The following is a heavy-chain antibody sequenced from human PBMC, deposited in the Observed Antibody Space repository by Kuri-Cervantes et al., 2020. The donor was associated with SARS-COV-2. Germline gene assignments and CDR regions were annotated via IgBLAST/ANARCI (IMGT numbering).Heavy chain of an antibody. Sequence: SETLSLTCAVSGFSISSDYYWGWIRLPPGKGLEWIGSIYYGGSTYYDPSLKSRVTISLDTSKNQFSLKVSSVTAADTAVYYCARIALGELSTFEYWGQGALVTVSS. CDR1: GFSISSDYY. CDR2: IYYGGST. J-gene: IGHJ4*02. V-gene: IGHV4-38-2*01. CDR3: ARIALGELSTFEY. D-gene: IGHD3-10*01.